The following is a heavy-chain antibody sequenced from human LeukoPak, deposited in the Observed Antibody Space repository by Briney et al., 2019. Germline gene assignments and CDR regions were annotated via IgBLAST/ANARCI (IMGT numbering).Heavy chain of an antibody. CDR2: ISHTGSPT. J-gene: IGHJ4*02. V-gene: IGHV3-48*02. D-gene: IGHD3-16*01. Sequence: GGSLRLSCAASEFIFSSHSMNWVRQAPGKGLEWVADISHTGSPTNYADSVKGRFTISRDNAKNSVYLQMNSLRDEDTAVYYCARDRGYCDSESCYRFFDSWGQGTLVTVSS. CDR3: ARDRGYCDSESCYRFFDS. CDR1: EFIFSSHS.